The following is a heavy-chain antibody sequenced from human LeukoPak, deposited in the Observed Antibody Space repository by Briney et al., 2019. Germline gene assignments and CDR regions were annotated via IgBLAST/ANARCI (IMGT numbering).Heavy chain of an antibody. CDR2: ISSSSSYI. CDR1: GFAFSSYS. Sequence: GGSLRLSCAASGFAFSSYSMNWVRQAPGKGLEWVSSISSSSSYIYYADSVKGRFTISRDNSKNTLYLQMNSLRAEGTAVYYCAKAGRGIAAAGTAPFDYWGQGTLVTVSS. D-gene: IGHD6-13*01. V-gene: IGHV3-21*04. CDR3: AKAGRGIAAAGTAPFDY. J-gene: IGHJ4*02.